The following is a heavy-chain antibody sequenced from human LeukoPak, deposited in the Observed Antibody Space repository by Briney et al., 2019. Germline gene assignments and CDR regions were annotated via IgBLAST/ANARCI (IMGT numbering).Heavy chain of an antibody. CDR1: GFTFSSYA. J-gene: IGHJ3*02. Sequence: GGSLRLSCAASGFTFSSYAMSWVRQAPGKGLEWVSAISGSGGSTYYADSVKGRFTISRDNSKNTLYLQMNSLRAEDTAVYYCAKDSSGYYVVGNDAFDIWGQGTMVTVSS. CDR2: ISGSGGST. CDR3: AKDSSGYYVVGNDAFDI. V-gene: IGHV3-23*01. D-gene: IGHD3-22*01.